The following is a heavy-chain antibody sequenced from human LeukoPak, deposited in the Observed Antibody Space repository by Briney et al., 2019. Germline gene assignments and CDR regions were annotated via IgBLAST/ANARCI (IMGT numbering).Heavy chain of an antibody. V-gene: IGHV3-11*01. CDR2: ITSGGAST. J-gene: IGHJ4*02. Sequence: GGSLRLSCDASGFSISDYYMSWIRQSPGKGLEWISYITSGGASTNYADSVRGRFTISRDKARNSVALQLNSLRAEDTAVYYCTRQRRGIYYAFDSWGQGTLVTVSS. CDR3: TRQRRGIYYAFDS. CDR1: GFSISDYY. D-gene: IGHD3-16*01.